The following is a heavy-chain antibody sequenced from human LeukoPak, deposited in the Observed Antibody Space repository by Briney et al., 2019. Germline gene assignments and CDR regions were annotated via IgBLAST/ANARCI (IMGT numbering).Heavy chain of an antibody. CDR2: LYYSGST. CDR3: TSGSYSFYYMDV. Sequence: SETLSLTCTVSSGSIRSYYWSWIRQPPGKGLEWIGYLYYSGSTNYNPPLKSRVTISVDTSKNQFSLKLSSVTAADTAVYYCTSGSYSFYYMDVWGKGTTVTVSS. V-gene: IGHV4-59*01. D-gene: IGHD1-26*01. J-gene: IGHJ6*03. CDR1: SGSIRSYY.